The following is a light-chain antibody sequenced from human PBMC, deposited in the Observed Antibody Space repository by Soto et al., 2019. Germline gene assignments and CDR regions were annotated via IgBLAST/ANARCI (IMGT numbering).Light chain of an antibody. CDR2: EVN. J-gene: IGLJ1*01. Sequence: QSVLTQPASVSGSPGRSITISCTGTSSDVGFYNHVSWYQQHPGKAPKLLIYEVNNRPSGVSHRFSGSKSGNTASLTISGLQAEDEADYYCSSFASTHTYVFGTGTKVTVL. V-gene: IGLV2-14*01. CDR3: SSFASTHTYV. CDR1: SSDVGFYNH.